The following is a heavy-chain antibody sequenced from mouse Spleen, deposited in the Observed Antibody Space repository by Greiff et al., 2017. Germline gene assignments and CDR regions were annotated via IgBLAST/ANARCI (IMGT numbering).Heavy chain of an antibody. V-gene: IGHV14-3*02. J-gene: IGHJ3*01. D-gene: IGHD2-10*02. CDR2: IDPANGNT. CDR3: ARWGYGNYVGFAY. Sequence: VQLQQSGAELVKPGASVKLSCTASGFNIKDTYMHWVKQRPEQGLEWIGRIDPANGNTKYDPKFQGKATITADTSSNTAYLQLSSLTSEDTAVYYCARWGYGNYVGFAYWGQGTLVTVSA. CDR1: GFNIKDTY.